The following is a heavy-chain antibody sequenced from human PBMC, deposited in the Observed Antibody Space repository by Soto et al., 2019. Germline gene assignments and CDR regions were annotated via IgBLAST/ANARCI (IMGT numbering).Heavy chain of an antibody. V-gene: IGHV1-2*02. D-gene: IGHD6-6*01. CDR1: GYTFTGYY. CDR2: INPNSGGT. Sequence: ASLKVPCKASGYTFTGYYMHWVRQAPGQGLEWMGWINPNSGGTNYAQKFQGRVTMTRDTSISTAYMELGRLRSDDTAVYYCAREAARPDYYYYGMDVWGQGTTVTVSS. J-gene: IGHJ6*02. CDR3: AREAARPDYYYYGMDV.